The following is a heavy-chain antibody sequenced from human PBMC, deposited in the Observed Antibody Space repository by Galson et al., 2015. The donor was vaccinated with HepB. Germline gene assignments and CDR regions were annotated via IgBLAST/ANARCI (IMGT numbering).Heavy chain of an antibody. CDR1: GFTFSTCA. D-gene: IGHD2-15*01. V-gene: IGHV3-23*01. CDR2: ISADGGAT. Sequence: RLSCAGSGFTFSTCAMSWVRQAPGKGLQWVSTISADGGATYYADFVKGRFTLFRDDSKNTLYLQMNSLRADDTAIYFCAKESPGVVAASPLDSWGQGTLVTVSS. CDR3: AKESPGVVAASPLDS. J-gene: IGHJ4*02.